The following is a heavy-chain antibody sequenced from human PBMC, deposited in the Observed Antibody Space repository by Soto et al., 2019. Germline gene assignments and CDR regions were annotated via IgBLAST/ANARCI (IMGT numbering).Heavy chain of an antibody. D-gene: IGHD2-2*01. CDR1: GYSFTSYW. J-gene: IGHJ4*02. Sequence: PGEPLKISCKGSGYSFTSYWIGWVRQMPGKGLEWMGIIYPGDSDTRYSPSFQGQVTISADKSISTAYLQWSSLKASDTAMYYCARLGDLEFPSVVPAAADYWGQGTLVTVSS. V-gene: IGHV5-51*01. CDR2: IYPGDSDT. CDR3: ARLGDLEFPSVVPAAADY.